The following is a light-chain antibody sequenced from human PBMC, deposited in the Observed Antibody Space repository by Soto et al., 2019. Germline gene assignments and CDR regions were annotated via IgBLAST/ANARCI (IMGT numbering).Light chain of an antibody. Sequence: DIQLTQSPSFLSASVGDRVTITCRASQDISSYLAWYQQKPGKAPKSLIYAASSLYSGVPSRLSGSGSGTEFTLTISSLQPEDFATYYCQQLDSYPLTFGQGTKVEIK. V-gene: IGKV1-9*01. J-gene: IGKJ2*01. CDR3: QQLDSYPLT. CDR2: AAS. CDR1: QDISSY.